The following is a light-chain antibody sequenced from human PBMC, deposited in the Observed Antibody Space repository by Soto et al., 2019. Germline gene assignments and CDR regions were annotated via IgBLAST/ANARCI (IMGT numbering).Light chain of an antibody. CDR1: QSVRSN. CDR3: PKYGHWPLRT. J-gene: IGKJ1*01. V-gene: IGKV3-15*01. CDR2: GAS. Sequence: ETVMTQSPATLPVSPGERATLSCRASQSVRSNLAWYQQKPGQAPRLLIYGASTRATGVPARFSGSGCGTAFTLTINRFQSEDFAIYYCPKYGHWPLRTFGHETKV.